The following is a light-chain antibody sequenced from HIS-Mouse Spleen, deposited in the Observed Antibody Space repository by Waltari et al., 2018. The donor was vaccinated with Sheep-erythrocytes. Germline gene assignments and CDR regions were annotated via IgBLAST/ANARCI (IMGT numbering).Light chain of an antibody. V-gene: IGKV1-12*01. J-gene: IGKJ2*01. CDR1: QGISSW. CDR3: QQANSFPYT. CDR2: AAS. Sequence: DIQMTQSPSSVSASVGDRVTITWRASQGISSWVAWYQQKTGKGPNLLIYAASSSQSGVPSRFSGSGSGTDFTLTISSLQPEDFATYYCQQANSFPYTFGQGTKLEIK.